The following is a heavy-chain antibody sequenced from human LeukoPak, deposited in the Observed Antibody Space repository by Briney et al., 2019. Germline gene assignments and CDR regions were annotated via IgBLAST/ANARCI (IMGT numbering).Heavy chain of an antibody. D-gene: IGHD3-22*01. V-gene: IGHV3-23*01. CDR2: ISGSGAST. J-gene: IGHJ4*02. Sequence: PGGSLRLSCAASGFTFASYVMNWVRQAPGKGLEWVSGISGSGASTYYADSVKGRFTISRDNSKNTLYLQMNSLRAEDTAVYYCAKASRSSGYYSDCWGQGTLVTVSS. CDR1: GFTFASYV. CDR3: AKASRSSGYYSDC.